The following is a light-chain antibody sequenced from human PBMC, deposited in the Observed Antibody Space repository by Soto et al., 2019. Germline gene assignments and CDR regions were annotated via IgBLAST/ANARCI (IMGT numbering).Light chain of an antibody. CDR1: SSDVGEYNY. V-gene: IGLV2-8*01. CDR2: EVS. CDR3: SSYAGSNNLV. J-gene: IGLJ2*01. Sequence: QSALTQPPSGSGSPGQSVTISCTGTSSDVGEYNYVSWYQQHPGKAPKLMIYEVSKRPSGVPDRFSGSKSGNTASLTVSGLQAEDEADYYCSSYAGSNNLVFGGGTKLTVL.